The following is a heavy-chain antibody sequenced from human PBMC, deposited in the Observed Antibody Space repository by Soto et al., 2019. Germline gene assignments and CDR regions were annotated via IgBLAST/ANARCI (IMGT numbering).Heavy chain of an antibody. J-gene: IGHJ4*02. Sequence: XSVKVSCKASVYSFTDYGISWVRQAPGQGLEWMGWTSDYNGNTNYAQKFQGRVTLTTDTSTSTAYMELRSLRSDDTAVYYCARGGGIYSISWPLDYWGQGTLVTVSS. CDR2: TSDYNGNT. D-gene: IGHD6-13*01. CDR1: VYSFTDYG. V-gene: IGHV1-18*04. CDR3: ARGGGIYSISWPLDY.